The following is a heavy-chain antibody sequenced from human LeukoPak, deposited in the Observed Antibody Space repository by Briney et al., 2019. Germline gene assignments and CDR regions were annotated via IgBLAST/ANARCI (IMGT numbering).Heavy chain of an antibody. J-gene: IGHJ6*03. CDR1: GFTFSSYA. CDR3: AREGGIAALWYYYMDV. V-gene: IGHV3-23*01. D-gene: IGHD6-13*01. CDR2: ISGSGGST. Sequence: GGSLRLSCAASGFTFSSYAMSWVRQAPGKGLEWVSAISGSGGSTYYADSVKGRFTISRDNSKNTLYLQMNSLRAEDTAVYYCAREGGIAALWYYYMDVWGKGTTVTVSS.